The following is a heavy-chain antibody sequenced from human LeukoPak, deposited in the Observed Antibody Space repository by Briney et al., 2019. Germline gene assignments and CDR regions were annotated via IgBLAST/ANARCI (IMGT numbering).Heavy chain of an antibody. J-gene: IGHJ6*02. CDR1: GGSLSGYY. CDR2: THHSGST. Sequence: SETLSLTYAVYGGSLSGYYWNWIRQSPGKGLEWIGETHHSGSTNYNPSLKSRVTISLDTSKNQFSLKLSSVTAADTAVYCCARGRAYYYYYGLDVWAQGTTVTVSS. V-gene: IGHV4-34*01. CDR3: ARGRAYYYYYGLDV.